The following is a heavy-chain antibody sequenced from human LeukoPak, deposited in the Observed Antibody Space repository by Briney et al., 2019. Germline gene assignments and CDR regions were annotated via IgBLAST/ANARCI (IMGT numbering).Heavy chain of an antibody. D-gene: IGHD6-13*01. CDR2: ISPSGGGT. CDR1: GFTFRKHG. Sequence: GGSLRLSCAASGFTFRKHGMNWVRQAPGKGLEWVSGISPSGGGTYYADSVKGRFTISRDNSKNTLYLQMNGLRAEDTAIYYCAKDRIPGAGTLLGYWGQGTRVTVSS. CDR3: AKDRIPGAGTLLGY. J-gene: IGHJ4*02. V-gene: IGHV3-23*01.